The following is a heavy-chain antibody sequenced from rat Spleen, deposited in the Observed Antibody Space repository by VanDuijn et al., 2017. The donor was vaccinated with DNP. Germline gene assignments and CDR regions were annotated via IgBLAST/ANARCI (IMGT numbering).Heavy chain of an antibody. J-gene: IGHJ1*01. CDR3: ARERQQSPYWYLDF. D-gene: IGHD1-1*01. Sequence: EVQLVESGGGPVQPGRSLKLSCVASGFIFSNYWMTWIRQFPGNKMEWMGYINYSGNTGHNPSLKSRISITRDTSKHQFFLQLNSVTTQDTATYYCARERQQSPYWYLDFWGPGTMVTVSS. CDR1: GFIFSNYW. CDR2: INYSGNT. V-gene: IGHV3-1*01.